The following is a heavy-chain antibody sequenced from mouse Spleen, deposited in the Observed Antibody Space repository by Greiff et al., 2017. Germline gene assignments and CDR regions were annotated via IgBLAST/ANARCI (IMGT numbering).Heavy chain of an antibody. CDR3: ARDGGYHYAMDY. CDR1: GFTFSSFG. J-gene: IGHJ4*01. CDR2: ISSGSSTT. Sequence: EVKLVESGGGLVQPGGSRKLSCAASGFTFSSFGMHWVRQAPEKGLEWVAYISSGSSTTYYVDTVKGRFTISRDNPKNTLFLQMTSLRSEDTAMYYCARDGGYHYAMDYWGQGTSVTVSS. D-gene: IGHD2-3*01. V-gene: IGHV5-17*02.